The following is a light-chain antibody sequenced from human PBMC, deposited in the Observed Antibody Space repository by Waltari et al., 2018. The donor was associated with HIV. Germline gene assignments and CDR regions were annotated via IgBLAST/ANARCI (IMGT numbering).Light chain of an antibody. Sequence: QSVLTQPPSVSGAPGQRVTIPCTGSRSHIGAGYDVHWSQQLPGTAPKLLIYGNSNRPSGVPDRFSGSKSGTSASLAITGLQAEDEADYYCQSYDSSLSGSGVFGGGTKLTVL. CDR3: QSYDSSLSGSGV. CDR1: RSHIGAGYD. CDR2: GNS. J-gene: IGLJ3*02. V-gene: IGLV1-40*01.